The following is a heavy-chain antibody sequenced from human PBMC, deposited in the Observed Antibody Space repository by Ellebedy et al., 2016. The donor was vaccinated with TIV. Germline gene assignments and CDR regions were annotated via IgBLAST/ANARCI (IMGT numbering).Heavy chain of an antibody. CDR2: IKQDGSEK. V-gene: IGHV3-7*04. CDR3: ARGVSMYTSNIWFDFDY. Sequence: GESLKISCAGSGFTFGNYWMNWVRQAPGKGLEWVANIKQDGSEKFHADSVKGRFTISRDNAKNALYLQMNSLRADDTAVYYCARGVSMYTSNIWFDFDYWGPGTLVTVSS. D-gene: IGHD6-13*01. J-gene: IGHJ4*02. CDR1: GFTFGNYW.